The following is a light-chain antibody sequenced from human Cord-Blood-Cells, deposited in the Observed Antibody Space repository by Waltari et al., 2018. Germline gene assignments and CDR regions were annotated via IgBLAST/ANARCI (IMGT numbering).Light chain of an antibody. Sequence: QSALTQPASVSGSPGQSITISCTGTSSDVGGYNYVSWYQQHPGQAPKLMIYDVSNRPSGLSNRFSGSKSGNTAPLTISGLQAEDEADYYCSSYTSSSTLVFGGGTKLTVL. V-gene: IGLV2-14*01. CDR1: SSDVGGYNY. J-gene: IGLJ2*01. CDR2: DVS. CDR3: SSYTSSSTLV.